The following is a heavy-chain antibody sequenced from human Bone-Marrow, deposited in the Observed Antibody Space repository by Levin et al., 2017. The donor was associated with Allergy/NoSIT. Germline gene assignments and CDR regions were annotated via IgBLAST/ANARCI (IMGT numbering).Heavy chain of an antibody. V-gene: IGHV4-30-4*01. D-gene: IGHD3-10*01. CDR2: IYYSGST. Sequence: PSETLSLTCTVSGGSISSGDYYWSWIRQHPGKGLEWIGYIYYSGSTYYNPSLKSRVTISVDTSKNQFSLKLSSVTAADTAVYYCARAERITMVRGVIESVDAFDIWGQGTMVTVSS. CDR3: ARAERITMVRGVIESVDAFDI. CDR1: GGSISSGDYY. J-gene: IGHJ3*02.